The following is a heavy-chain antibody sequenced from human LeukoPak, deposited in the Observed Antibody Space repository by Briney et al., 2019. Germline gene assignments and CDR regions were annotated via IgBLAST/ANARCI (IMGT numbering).Heavy chain of an antibody. V-gene: IGHV1-69*05. CDR2: IIPIFGTA. CDR1: GGTFSSYA. Sequence: KVSCKASGGTFSSYAISWVRQAPGQGLEWMGGIIPIFGTANYAQKFQGRVTITTDESTSTAYMELSSLRSEDTAVYYCATGSNTAADAFDIWGQGTMVTVSS. D-gene: IGHD1-14*01. CDR3: ATGSNTAADAFDI. J-gene: IGHJ3*02.